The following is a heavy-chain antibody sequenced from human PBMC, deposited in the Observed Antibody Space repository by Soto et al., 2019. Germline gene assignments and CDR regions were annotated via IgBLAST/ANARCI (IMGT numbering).Heavy chain of an antibody. CDR3: ARIYKGFDT. V-gene: IGHV4-59*01. D-gene: IGHD3-10*01. Sequence: LSLTCTVSGGSISGYYWSWIRQAPGKGLEWIGYIYYSGSTNNNPSLKSRVTISVDTSKNQFSLKLSSVTAADTAVYYCARIYKGFDTWGQGTPVTVSS. J-gene: IGHJ5*02. CDR1: GGSISGYY. CDR2: IYYSGST.